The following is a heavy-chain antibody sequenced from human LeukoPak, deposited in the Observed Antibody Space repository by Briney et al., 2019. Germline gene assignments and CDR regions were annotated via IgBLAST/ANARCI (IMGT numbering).Heavy chain of an antibody. J-gene: IGHJ5*02. CDR1: GGSISSSSYY. Sequence: SETLSLTCTVSGGSISSSSYYWGWIRQPPGKGLEWIGSIYYSGSTYYNPSLKSRVTISVDTSKNQFSLKLSSVTAADTAVYYCARGRLVRGVVRNHNWFDPWGQGTLVTVSS. D-gene: IGHD3-10*01. CDR2: IYYSGST. V-gene: IGHV4-39*07. CDR3: ARGRLVRGVVRNHNWFDP.